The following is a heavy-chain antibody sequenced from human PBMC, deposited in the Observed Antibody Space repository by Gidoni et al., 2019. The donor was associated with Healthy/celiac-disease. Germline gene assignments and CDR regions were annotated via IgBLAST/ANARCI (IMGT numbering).Heavy chain of an antibody. V-gene: IGHV1-69*02. CDR2: IIPILGIA. J-gene: IGHJ4*02. Sequence: QVQLVQSGAEVTKPGSSVKVSCKASGGTFSSYTISWVRQAPGQGLEWMGRIIPILGIANYAQKFQGRVMITADKSTSTAYMELSSLRSEDTAVYYCARGPGSSSFGYWGQGTLVTVSS. D-gene: IGHD6-6*01. CDR1: GGTFSSYT. CDR3: ARGPGSSSFGY.